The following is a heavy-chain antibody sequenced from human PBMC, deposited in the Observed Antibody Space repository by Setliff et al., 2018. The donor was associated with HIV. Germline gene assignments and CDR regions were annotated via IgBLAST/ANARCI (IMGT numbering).Heavy chain of an antibody. J-gene: IGHJ4*02. Sequence: LRETLSLTCTVSGGSISRYYWSWIRQSPGKRLEWIGYVYFTGHTNFNPSLKSRVTMSIDTPQNQFSLTLTSVTAADTAVYYCARSPEWGAGGIDYWGQGTLVTVSS. CDR1: GGSISRYY. CDR2: VYFTGHT. D-gene: IGHD1-26*01. CDR3: ARSPEWGAGGIDY. V-gene: IGHV4-59*01.